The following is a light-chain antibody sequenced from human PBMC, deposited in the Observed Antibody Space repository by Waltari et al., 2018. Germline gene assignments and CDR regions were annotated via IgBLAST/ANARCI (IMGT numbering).Light chain of an antibody. CDR1: QGVLYSSNNKNF. Sequence: DIVMTQSPDSLAVSLGERATIRCKSSQGVLYSSNNKNFLAWYQQKPGQPPKLLIYWASTRESGVPDRFSGSGSGTDFTLTISSLQAEDVAVYSCHQYYTSPFTFGPGTKVDIK. V-gene: IGKV4-1*01. CDR3: HQYYTSPFT. CDR2: WAS. J-gene: IGKJ3*01.